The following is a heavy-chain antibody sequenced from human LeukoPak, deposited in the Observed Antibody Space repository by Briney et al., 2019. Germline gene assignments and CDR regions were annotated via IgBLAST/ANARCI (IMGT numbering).Heavy chain of an antibody. CDR3: ARDYSGYSNY. D-gene: IGHD4-11*01. J-gene: IGHJ4*02. V-gene: IGHV3-21*01. CDR2: ISSSGSR. CDR1: GFTFSSYS. Sequence: GGSLRLSCAASGFTFSSYSMDWVRQAPGKGLEWVASISSSGSRYYADSVKGRFTISRDNARNSLYLQMNSLRAEDTAVYYCARDYSGYSNYWGQGTLVTVSS.